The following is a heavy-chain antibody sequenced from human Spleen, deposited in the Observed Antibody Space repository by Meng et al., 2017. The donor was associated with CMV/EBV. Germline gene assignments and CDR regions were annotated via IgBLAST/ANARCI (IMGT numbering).Heavy chain of an antibody. D-gene: IGHD2-2*01. Sequence: KVSCKGSGYSFTSYWIGWVRQMPGKGLEWMGIIYPGDSDTRYSPSFQGQVTMTTDTSTSTAYMELRSLRSDDTAVYYCARVPAVGAGWFDPWGQGTLVTVSS. CDR3: ARVPAVGAGWFDP. CDR2: IYPGDSDT. J-gene: IGHJ5*02. CDR1: GYSFTSYW. V-gene: IGHV5-51*01.